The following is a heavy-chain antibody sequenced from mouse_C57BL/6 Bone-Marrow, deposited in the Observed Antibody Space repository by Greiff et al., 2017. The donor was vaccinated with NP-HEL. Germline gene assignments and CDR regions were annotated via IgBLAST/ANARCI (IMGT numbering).Heavy chain of an antibody. V-gene: IGHV1-72*01. J-gene: IGHJ1*03. CDR2: IDPNSGGT. CDR1: GYTFTSYW. D-gene: IGHD1-1*01. CDR3: GRSKGSSYYFDV. Sequence: VQLQQPGAELVKPGASVKLSCKASGYTFTSYWLHWVKQRPGRGLEWIGRIDPNSGGTKYNEKFKSKATLTVDKPSSPAYMQLSSLTSEGYAVYYCGRSKGSSYYFDVWGTGTTVTVSS.